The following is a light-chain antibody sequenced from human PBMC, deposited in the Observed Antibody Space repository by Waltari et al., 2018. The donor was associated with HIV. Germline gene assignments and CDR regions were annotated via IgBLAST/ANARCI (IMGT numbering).Light chain of an antibody. Sequence: NFMLAQTHSVSESPGKTVTISCTRSSGSIASSYVQWFQQRPGSAPTTVIYEDNQRPSGVPDRFSGSIDSSSNSASLTISGLKTEDEADYYCQSYHSNNWVLGGGTKLTVL. CDR2: EDN. CDR1: SGSIASSY. CDR3: QSYHSNNWV. V-gene: IGLV6-57*03. J-gene: IGLJ3*02.